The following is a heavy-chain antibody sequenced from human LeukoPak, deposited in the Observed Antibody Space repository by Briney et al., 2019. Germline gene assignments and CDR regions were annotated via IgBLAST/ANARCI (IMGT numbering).Heavy chain of an antibody. V-gene: IGHV3-21*01. Sequence: PAGSLSLSCGASGFTFSSYSMNWVRQAPGKGPEWVSSISSSSSYIYYADSVKGRFTVSRDNAKNSLYLQMNSLRAEDTAVYYCAREEGTDCGGDCYSGYWGQGTLVTVSS. D-gene: IGHD2-21*02. CDR2: ISSSSSYI. CDR1: GFTFSSYS. J-gene: IGHJ4*02. CDR3: AREEGTDCGGDCYSGY.